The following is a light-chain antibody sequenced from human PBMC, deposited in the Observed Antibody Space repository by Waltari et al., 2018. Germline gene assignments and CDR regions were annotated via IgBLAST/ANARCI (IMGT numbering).Light chain of an antibody. V-gene: IGLV2-14*03. CDR3: TSYTSLSTWV. Sequence: QSALTQPASVSGSPGQSIAISCPGTSSYVGGYNYVSWYQRHPGKAPKLIIYDVSDRPSGVSNRFSGSKSGNTASLTISGLQAEDEADYYCTSYTSLSTWVFGGGTKLTVL. J-gene: IGLJ3*02. CDR2: DVS. CDR1: SSYVGGYNY.